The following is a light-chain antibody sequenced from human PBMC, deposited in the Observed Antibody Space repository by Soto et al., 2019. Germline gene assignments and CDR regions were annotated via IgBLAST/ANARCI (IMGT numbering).Light chain of an antibody. V-gene: IGKV1-39*01. J-gene: IGKJ5*01. CDR2: AAS. CDR1: ENISRH. Sequence: DIQMTQSPSSLSGSVGDRVTITCRASENISRHLNWYQQKPGKAPKLVIYAASSLQNGVPSRFRGGGSGTDFTLTISNLQPEDFATYYCQQTYTTLSITFGQGTRLESK. CDR3: QQTYTTLSIT.